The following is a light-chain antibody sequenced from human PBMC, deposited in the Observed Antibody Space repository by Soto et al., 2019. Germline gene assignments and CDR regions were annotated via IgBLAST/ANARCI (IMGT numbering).Light chain of an antibody. CDR2: DAA. J-gene: IGKJ2*01. Sequence: EIVLTQSPATLSLSPGERVTLSCRASQSVSSYLAWYQQKPGQAPRLLIYDAANRATVIPARFSGSGSWTDFPLTISSLESEDFPVYYCQQRCNRPYTFGQGTKLEIK. CDR3: QQRCNRPYT. V-gene: IGKV3-11*01. CDR1: QSVSSY.